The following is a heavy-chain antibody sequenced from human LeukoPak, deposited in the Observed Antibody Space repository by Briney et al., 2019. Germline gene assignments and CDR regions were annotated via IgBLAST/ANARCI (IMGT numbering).Heavy chain of an antibody. CDR2: ILNGGST. D-gene: IGHD3-10*01. V-gene: IGHV4-4*07. Sequence: SETLSLTCTVSGGSISSYYWTWIRQPAGKGLEWIGRILNGGSTNYNPSLKSRLTMSADTSKNQFSLKLNSVTAADTAVYYCTRGSMGGSGSYYKDYYYGMDVWGQGTTVTVS. J-gene: IGHJ6*02. CDR1: GGSISSYY. CDR3: TRGSMGGSGSYYKDYYYGMDV.